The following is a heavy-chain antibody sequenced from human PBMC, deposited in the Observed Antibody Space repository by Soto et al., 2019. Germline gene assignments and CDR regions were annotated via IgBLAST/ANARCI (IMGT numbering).Heavy chain of an antibody. CDR1: GGTFSSYA. CDR2: IIPIFGTS. CDR3: ARGGPLWSANNPYYFDY. J-gene: IGHJ4*02. Sequence: QVQLVQSGAEVKKPGSSVKVSCKASGGTFSSYAISWVRQAPGQGLEWMGGIIPIFGTSNYAQKFQGRVTITADVSTSTAYMELSSLRSEDTAVYYCARGGPLWSANNPYYFDYWGQGTLVTVSS. V-gene: IGHV1-69*12. D-gene: IGHD3-10*01.